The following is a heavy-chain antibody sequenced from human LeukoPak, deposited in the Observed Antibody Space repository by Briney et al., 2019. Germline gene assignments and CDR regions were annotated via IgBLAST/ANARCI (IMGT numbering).Heavy chain of an antibody. Sequence: GGSLRLSCAASGFTFITHWLSWVRQVPGKGLEWVANIREDGSEKYYVDSVKGRFTISRDNAKKSLYLQMNSLRAEDSAVYYCASAYLDDFWSGHFWGQGTQVTVSS. V-gene: IGHV3-7*01. CDR1: GFTFITHW. J-gene: IGHJ4*02. CDR3: ASAYLDDFWSGHF. CDR2: IREDGSEK. D-gene: IGHD3-3*01.